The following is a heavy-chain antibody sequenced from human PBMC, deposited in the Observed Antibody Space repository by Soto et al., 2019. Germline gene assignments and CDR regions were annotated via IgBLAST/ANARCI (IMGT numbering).Heavy chain of an antibody. D-gene: IGHD4-17*01. CDR1: GYTLTGYY. Sequence: ASVKVSCKASGYTLTGYYMHWVRQAPGQGLEWMGWINPNSGGTNYAQKFQGWVTITRDTSISTAYMELSRLRSDDTAVYYCARDLGDYAGEIGYWGQGTLVTVSS. CDR2: INPNSGGT. V-gene: IGHV1-2*04. CDR3: ARDLGDYAGEIGY. J-gene: IGHJ4*02.